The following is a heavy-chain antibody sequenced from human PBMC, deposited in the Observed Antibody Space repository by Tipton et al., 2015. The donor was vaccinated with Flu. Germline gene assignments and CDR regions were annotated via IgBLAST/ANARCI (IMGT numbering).Heavy chain of an antibody. D-gene: IGHD4-23*01. V-gene: IGHV4-34*01. CDR2: INHSGST. CDR1: GGSFSDYY. CDR3: AAVAGNGNWFDP. J-gene: IGHJ5*02. Sequence: TLSLTCAVYGGSFSDYYWTWLRQPPGKGLEWIGEINHSGSTNYNPSLRSRVIISLDPSKNQFFLNLRSVTAADTAVYYCAAVAGNGNWFDPWGQGTLVTVSS.